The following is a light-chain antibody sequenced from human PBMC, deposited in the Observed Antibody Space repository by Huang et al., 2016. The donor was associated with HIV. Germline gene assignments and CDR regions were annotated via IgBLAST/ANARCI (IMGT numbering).Light chain of an antibody. Sequence: VMTQSPASLSVSPGERVTLTCRASQTVIKNLAWDQQIPGQPPRLRVYGASVRAAGDPDRISGSGSGTDFTLTITSLQSEDFAIYYCQQYNRWPPLTFGRGTKVETK. CDR1: QTVIKN. CDR2: GAS. J-gene: IGKJ4*01. V-gene: IGKV3-15*01. CDR3: QQYNRWPPLT.